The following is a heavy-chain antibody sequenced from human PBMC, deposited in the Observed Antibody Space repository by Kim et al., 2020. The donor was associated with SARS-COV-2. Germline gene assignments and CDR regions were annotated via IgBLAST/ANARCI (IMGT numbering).Heavy chain of an antibody. D-gene: IGHD3-3*01. Sequence: ASVKVSCKASGYTFTSYDINWVRQATGQGLEWMGWMNPNSGNTGYAQKFQGRVTMTRNTSISTAYMELSSLRSEDTAVYYCARAVRGSGFGVVIIRAYYMDVWGEGTTVTVSS. J-gene: IGHJ6*03. CDR3: ARAVRGSGFGVVIIRAYYMDV. CDR2: MNPNSGNT. V-gene: IGHV1-8*01. CDR1: GYTFTSYD.